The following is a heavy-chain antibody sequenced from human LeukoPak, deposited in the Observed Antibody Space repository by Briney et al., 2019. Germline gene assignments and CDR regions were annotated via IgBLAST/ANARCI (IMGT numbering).Heavy chain of an antibody. D-gene: IGHD2-2*02. CDR1: GFTFSNYC. CDR3: ARIVCSGTSSYNFDF. J-gene: IGHJ4*02. V-gene: IGHV3-7*01. Sequence: GGSLRLSCAASGFTFSNYCMNWVRQAPGKGLEWVANIMQDGNVKYYLDSLNGRFTISRDNVRNSVYLQMSSLGVEDTAMYYCARIVCSGTSSYNFDFWGQGTLVTVSP. CDR2: IMQDGNVK.